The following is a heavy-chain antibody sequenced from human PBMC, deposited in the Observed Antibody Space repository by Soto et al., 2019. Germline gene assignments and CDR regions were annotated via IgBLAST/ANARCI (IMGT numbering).Heavy chain of an antibody. CDR2: ISFDGSNK. V-gene: IGHV3-30*18. CDR3: AKGLRGGWQLIGY. J-gene: IGHJ4*02. Sequence: QVHLVESGGGVVQPGRSLRLSCAASGFTFSDYGMHWVRQAPGKGLEWVAVISFDGSNKYYADSVKGRFTISRDNSKNTLYLQMNSLRAEDTAVYYCAKGLRGGWQLIGYWGQGTLVTVSS. D-gene: IGHD6-19*01. CDR1: GFTFSDYG.